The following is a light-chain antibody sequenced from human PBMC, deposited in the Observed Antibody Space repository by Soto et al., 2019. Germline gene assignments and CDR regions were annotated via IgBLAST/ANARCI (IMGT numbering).Light chain of an antibody. Sequence: QPVLTQPPSASGTPGQRVTISCSGSSSNIGINTVNWYQQLPGTAPKLLIYSNNQRPSGVPDRFSGSKSGTSASLAISGLQSEDEADYYCAAWDDSLNGPGAFGTGTKLTVL. CDR3: AAWDDSLNGPGA. CDR1: SSNIGINT. CDR2: SNN. V-gene: IGLV1-44*01. J-gene: IGLJ1*01.